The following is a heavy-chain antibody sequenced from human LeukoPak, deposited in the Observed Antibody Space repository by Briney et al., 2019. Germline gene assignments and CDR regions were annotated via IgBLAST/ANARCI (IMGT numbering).Heavy chain of an antibody. D-gene: IGHD3-10*01. CDR2: IYCSGST. CDR3: ARLPGIDAFDI. CDR1: GGSISSYY. Sequence: SETLSLTCTVSGGSISSYYWSWIRQPPGKGLEWIGYIYCSGSTNYNPSLKSRVTISVDTSKNQFSLKLSSVTATDTAVYYCARLPGIDAFDIWGQGTMVTVSS. V-gene: IGHV4-59*08. J-gene: IGHJ3*02.